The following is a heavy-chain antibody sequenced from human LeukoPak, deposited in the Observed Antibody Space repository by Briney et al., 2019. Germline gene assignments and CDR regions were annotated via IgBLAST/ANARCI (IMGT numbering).Heavy chain of an antibody. V-gene: IGHV4-34*01. J-gene: IGHJ6*02. Sequence: PSETLSLTCAVYGGSFSGYYWSWIRQPPGKGLEWIGEINHSGSTNYNPSLKSRVTISVDTSKNQFSLKLSSVTAVDTAVYYCASWGSYYLGMDVWGQGTTVTVSS. D-gene: IGHD3-10*01. CDR1: GGSFSGYY. CDR3: ASWGSYYLGMDV. CDR2: INHSGST.